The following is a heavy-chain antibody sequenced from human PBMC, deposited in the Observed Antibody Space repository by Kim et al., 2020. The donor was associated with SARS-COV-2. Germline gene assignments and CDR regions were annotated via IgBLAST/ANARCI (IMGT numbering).Heavy chain of an antibody. J-gene: IGHJ6*02. D-gene: IGHD3-3*01. CDR2: INPSGGST. CDR1: GYTFTSYY. V-gene: IGHV1-46*01. Sequence: ASVKVSCKASGYTFTSYYMHWVRQAPGQGLEWMGIINPSGGSTSYAQKFQGRVTMTRDTSTSTVYMELSSLRSEDTAVYYCARERGFELTIFGVVMVYYGMDGWGQGTTVTVSS. CDR3: ARERGFELTIFGVVMVYYGMDG.